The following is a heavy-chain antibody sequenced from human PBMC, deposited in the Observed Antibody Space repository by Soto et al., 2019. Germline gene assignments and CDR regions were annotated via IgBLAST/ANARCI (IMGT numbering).Heavy chain of an antibody. J-gene: IGHJ4*02. V-gene: IGHV3-23*01. D-gene: IGHD3-10*01. CDR2: ISGSDDTT. CDR3: EKDYYYFGSGSHFDS. Sequence: EVRLLESGGGLVQPGGSLRLSCAASGFTFRNFAMSWVRQAPGKGLEWVSAISGSDDTTYYAGSVKGRFTISRDNFKDTLYLQMNSLRAEDTAVYYCEKDYYYFGSGSHFDSWGQGTLVTVSS. CDR1: GFTFRNFA.